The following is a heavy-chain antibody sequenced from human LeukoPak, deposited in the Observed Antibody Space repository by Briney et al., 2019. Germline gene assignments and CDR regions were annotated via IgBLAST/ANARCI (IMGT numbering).Heavy chain of an antibody. D-gene: IGHD5-24*01. V-gene: IGHV1-69*04. CDR2: IIPILGIA. Sequence: ASVKVSCKASGGTFSSYAISWVRQAPGQGLEWMGKIIPILGIANYAQKFQGRVAITADKSTSTAYMELSSLRSEDTAVYYCASWARRDGHNFGDFDYWGQGTLVTVSS. CDR1: GGTFSSYA. J-gene: IGHJ4*02. CDR3: ASWARRDGHNFGDFDY.